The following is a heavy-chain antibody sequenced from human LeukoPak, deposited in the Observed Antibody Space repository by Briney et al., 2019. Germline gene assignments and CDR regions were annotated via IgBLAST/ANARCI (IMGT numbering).Heavy chain of an antibody. Sequence: PGGSLRLSCAASGFTFSSYAMSWVRQAPGKGLEWVSAISGSGGSTYYADSVKGRFTISRDNSKNTLYLQMNSLRAEDTAVYYCAKPTLAVVTLYYFDYWGQGTLVTVSS. CDR2: ISGSGGST. CDR1: GFTFSSYA. V-gene: IGHV3-23*01. CDR3: AKPTLAVVTLYYFDY. J-gene: IGHJ4*02. D-gene: IGHD4-23*01.